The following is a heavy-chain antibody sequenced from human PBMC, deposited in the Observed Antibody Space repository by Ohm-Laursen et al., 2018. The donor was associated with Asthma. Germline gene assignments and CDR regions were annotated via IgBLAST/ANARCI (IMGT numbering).Heavy chain of an antibody. D-gene: IGHD3-10*01. CDR2: INPNSGGT. V-gene: IGHV1-2*06. CDR1: GYTFTGYY. Sequence: VASVKVSCKASGYTFTGYYMHWVRQAPGQGLEWMGRINPNSGGTNYAQKFQGRVTMTRDTSISTAYMELSRLRSDDTAVYYCAREWFGELSRAYYFDYWGQGTLVTVSS. J-gene: IGHJ4*02. CDR3: AREWFGELSRAYYFDY.